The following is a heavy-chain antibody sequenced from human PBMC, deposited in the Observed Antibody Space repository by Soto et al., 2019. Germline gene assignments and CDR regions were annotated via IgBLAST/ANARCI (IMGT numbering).Heavy chain of an antibody. CDR3: AADIGYGFDY. CDR2: IYYSGST. D-gene: IGHD2-15*01. J-gene: IGHJ4*02. CDR1: GGSISSYY. V-gene: IGHV4-59*12. Sequence: SETLSLTCPVSGGSISSYYWSWIRQPPGKGLEWIGYIYYSGSTNYNPSLKSRVTITRDMSTSTAYMELSSLRSEDTAVYYCAADIGYGFDYWGQGTLVTVSS.